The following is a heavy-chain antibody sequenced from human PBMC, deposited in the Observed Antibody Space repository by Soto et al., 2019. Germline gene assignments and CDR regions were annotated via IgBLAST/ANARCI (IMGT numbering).Heavy chain of an antibody. CDR3: AITGTYSSCDP. D-gene: IGHD5-18*01. Sequence: PSETLCLTCVVSGDSFNGYFLNWIRQSPGKGLEWIGEINHSGIAIYNPSLESRVTISVDTSKNHFSLKLTSVTTADTAVYYGAITGTYSSCDPWGQGTLVTVSS. V-gene: IGHV4-34*01. J-gene: IGHJ5*02. CDR2: INHSGIA. CDR1: GDSFNGYF.